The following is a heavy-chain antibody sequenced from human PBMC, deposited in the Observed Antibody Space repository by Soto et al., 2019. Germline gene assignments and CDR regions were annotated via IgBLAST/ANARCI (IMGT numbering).Heavy chain of an antibody. Sequence: GESLKISCKGSGYSFTSYWIGWVRQMPGKGLEWMGIIYPGDSDTRYSPSFQGQVTISADKSISTAYLQWSSLKASDTAMYYCARIPTVTTNYYYYMDVWGKGTTVTVSS. CDR2: IYPGDSDT. V-gene: IGHV5-51*01. J-gene: IGHJ6*03. CDR1: GYSFTSYW. D-gene: IGHD4-4*01. CDR3: ARIPTVTTNYYYYMDV.